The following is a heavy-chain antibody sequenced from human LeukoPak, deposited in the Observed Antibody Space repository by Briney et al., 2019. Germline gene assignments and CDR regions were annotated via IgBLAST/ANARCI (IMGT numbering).Heavy chain of an antibody. CDR1: GFTFRDYP. CDR2: ISSAGGTT. D-gene: IGHD5-12*01. Sequence: GGSLRLSCSASGFTFRDYPIHWVRQAPGEGLQYVSAISSAGGTTYYADSVRGRFTISRDNSKNTLYLQMSSLRAEDTALYYCGKVGDSGYGEYYQHWGQGTLVTVSS. V-gene: IGHV3-64D*06. J-gene: IGHJ1*01. CDR3: GKVGDSGYGEYYQH.